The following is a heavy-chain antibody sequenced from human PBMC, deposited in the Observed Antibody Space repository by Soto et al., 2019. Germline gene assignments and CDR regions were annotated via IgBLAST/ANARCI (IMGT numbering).Heavy chain of an antibody. CDR3: ASLHYGLFDP. V-gene: IGHV4-59*08. D-gene: IGHD4-17*01. Sequence: LSLTCTVSGGSISSYYWSWIRQPPGKGLEWIGYIYYSGSTNYNPSLKSRVTISVDTSKNQFSLKLSSVTAADTAVYYCASLHYGLFDPWGQGSLVIVSS. J-gene: IGHJ5*02. CDR1: GGSISSYY. CDR2: IYYSGST.